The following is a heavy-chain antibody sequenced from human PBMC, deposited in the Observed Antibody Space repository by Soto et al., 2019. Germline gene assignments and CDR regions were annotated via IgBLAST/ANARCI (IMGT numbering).Heavy chain of an antibody. CDR3: ARDFFDSSDYTTNWFDP. CDR2: IYHTGNA. CDR1: GDTISNSRFY. V-gene: IGHV4-39*01. D-gene: IGHD3-22*01. Sequence: SETLSLTCSVSGDTISNSRFYWAWIRQPPGEGLEWIGSIYHTGNAYYNPSLKSRVTISVDTSKNQFSLKLTSVTAADAALYYCARDFFDSSDYTTNWFDPWGQGTLVTVPQ. J-gene: IGHJ5*02.